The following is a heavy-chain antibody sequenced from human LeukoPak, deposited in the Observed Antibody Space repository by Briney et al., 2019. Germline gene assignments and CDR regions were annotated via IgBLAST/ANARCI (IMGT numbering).Heavy chain of an antibody. D-gene: IGHD3-10*02. CDR3: AELGITMIGGV. Sequence: GGSLRLSCAASGFAFSSYAMTWVRQAPGKGLEWVSAVSSSGSTIYYADSVKGRFTISRDNAKNSLYLQMNSLRAEDTAVYYCAELGITMIGGVWGKGTTVTISS. V-gene: IGHV3-48*03. J-gene: IGHJ6*04. CDR1: GFAFSSYA. CDR2: VSSSGSTI.